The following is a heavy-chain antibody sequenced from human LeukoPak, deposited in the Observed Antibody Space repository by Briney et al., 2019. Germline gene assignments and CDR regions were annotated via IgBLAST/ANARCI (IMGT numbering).Heavy chain of an antibody. J-gene: IGHJ4*02. CDR2: INQDGSEK. CDR3: ARKLVAGRDY. CDR1: GFTFSSYS. Sequence: GGSLRLSCAASGFTFSSYSMNWVRQAPGKGLEWVANINQDGSEKYYVDSVKGRFTISRDNAKNSLYLQMNSLRVEDTAVYYCARKLVAGRDYWGQGTLVTVSS. D-gene: IGHD6-19*01. V-gene: IGHV3-7*01.